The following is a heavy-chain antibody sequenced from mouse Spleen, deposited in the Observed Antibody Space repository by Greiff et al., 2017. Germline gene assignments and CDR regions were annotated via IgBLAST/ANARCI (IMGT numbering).Heavy chain of an antibody. D-gene: IGHD3-2*02. J-gene: IGHJ2*01. V-gene: IGHV5-9-1*02. CDR3: TRVTAQATSLFDY. Sequence: EVQRVESGEGLVKPGGSLKLSCAASGFTFSSYAMSWVRQTPEKRLEWVAYISSGGDYIYYADTVKGRFTISRDNARNTLYLQMSSLKSEDTAMYYCTRVTAQATSLFDYWGQGTTLTVSS. CDR1: GFTFSSYA. CDR2: ISSGGDYI.